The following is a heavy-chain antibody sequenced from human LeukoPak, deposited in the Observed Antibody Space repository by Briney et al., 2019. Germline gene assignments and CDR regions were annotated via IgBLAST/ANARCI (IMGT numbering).Heavy chain of an antibody. CDR2: ISYDGSNK. J-gene: IGHJ4*02. Sequence: GGSLRLSCAASGFTFSSYAMHWVRQAPGKGLEWVAVISYDGSNKYYADSVKGRFTISRDNSKNTLYLQMNSLRAEDTAVYYCARDVRTLYSSSFLQGDYWGQGTLVTVSS. CDR3: ARDVRTLYSSSFLQGDY. CDR1: GFTFSSYA. V-gene: IGHV3-30-3*01. D-gene: IGHD6-13*01.